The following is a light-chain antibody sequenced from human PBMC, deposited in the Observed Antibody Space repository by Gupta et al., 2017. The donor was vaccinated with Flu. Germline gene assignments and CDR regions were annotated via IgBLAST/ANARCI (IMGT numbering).Light chain of an antibody. CDR3: LLSYSGSRWM. CDR1: TGAVTSGHF. Sequence: QAVVTQEPSLTVPPGGTVTLTCGSSTGAVTSGHFPYWFQQKPGQAPRTLIQDTNQKHPWTPARFSGSLLGGKAALTLSGAQPEDEAEYFCLLSYSGSRWMFGGGTKLTVL. J-gene: IGLJ3*02. CDR2: DTN. V-gene: IGLV7-46*01.